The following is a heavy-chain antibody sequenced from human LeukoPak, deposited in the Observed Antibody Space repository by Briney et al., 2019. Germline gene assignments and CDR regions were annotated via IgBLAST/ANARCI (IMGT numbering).Heavy chain of an antibody. Sequence: GGSLRLSCAASGFTFSSYAMSWVRQAPGKGLEWVSAISGSGGSTYYADSVKGRFTISRDNSKNTLYLQMNSLRAEDTALYYCARDSISHDAFDIWGQGTMVTVSS. V-gene: IGHV3-23*01. J-gene: IGHJ3*02. CDR2: ISGSGGST. D-gene: IGHD2-2*01. CDR1: GFTFSSYA. CDR3: ARDSISHDAFDI.